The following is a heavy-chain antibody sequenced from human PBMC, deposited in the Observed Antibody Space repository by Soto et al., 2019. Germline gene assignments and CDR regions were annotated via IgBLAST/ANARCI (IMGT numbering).Heavy chain of an antibody. V-gene: IGHV3-23*01. Sequence: EVQLLESGGGLVQPGGSLRVSCAASGFTFSSYAMNWVRQAPGKGLEWVSSICGSGSTTYYADSVKGRFTISRDNSKNTLYLQMNSLTAEDTAVYYCAKDNYGDYYYYGMDVWGQGTTVTVSS. CDR3: AKDNYGDYYYYGMDV. CDR1: GFTFSSYA. D-gene: IGHD4-17*01. J-gene: IGHJ6*02. CDR2: ICGSGSTT.